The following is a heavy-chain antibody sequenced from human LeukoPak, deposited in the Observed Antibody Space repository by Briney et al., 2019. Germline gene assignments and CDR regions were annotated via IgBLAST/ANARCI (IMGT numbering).Heavy chain of an antibody. D-gene: IGHD3-22*01. V-gene: IGHV3-21*01. CDR2: ISSSSSYI. CDR1: GFTFSSYS. Sequence: GGSLRLSCAASGFTFSSYSMNWVRQAPGKGLEWVSSISSSSSYIYYADSVKGRFTISRDNAKNSLYLQMNSLRAEDTAVYYCARDQPKGGYYDSSGYYDYWGQGTLVTVSS. J-gene: IGHJ4*02. CDR3: ARDQPKGGYYDSSGYYDY.